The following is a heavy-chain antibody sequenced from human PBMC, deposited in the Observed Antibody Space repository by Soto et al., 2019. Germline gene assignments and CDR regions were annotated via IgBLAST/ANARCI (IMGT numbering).Heavy chain of an antibody. Sequence: ASVKVSCTASGYTFTSYDINWVRQATGQGLEWMGWMNPNSGNTGYAQKFQGRVTMTRNTSISTAYMELSSLRSEDTAVYYCARTGSPGSYEFYPPYYYYYYGMEVWGQGTTVTVSS. J-gene: IGHJ6*02. CDR2: MNPNSGNT. V-gene: IGHV1-8*01. CDR3: ARTGSPGSYEFYPPYYYYYYGMEV. D-gene: IGHD3-10*01. CDR1: GYTFTSYD.